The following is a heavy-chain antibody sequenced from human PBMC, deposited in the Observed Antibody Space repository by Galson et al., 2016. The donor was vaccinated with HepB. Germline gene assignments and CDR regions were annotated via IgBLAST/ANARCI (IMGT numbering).Heavy chain of an antibody. J-gene: IGHJ4*02. Sequence: SLRLSCAASGFTFSSFGMHWVRQAPGKGLEWVAVISYDGRNTHYGDSAKGRFTISRDNSENTLHLQMNSLRVEDTAIYYCAKERKGRVVIIPAAAFDYWGQGILVTVSP. D-gene: IGHD2-2*01. CDR1: GFTFSSFG. CDR3: AKERKGRVVIIPAAAFDY. CDR2: ISYDGRNT. V-gene: IGHV3-30*18.